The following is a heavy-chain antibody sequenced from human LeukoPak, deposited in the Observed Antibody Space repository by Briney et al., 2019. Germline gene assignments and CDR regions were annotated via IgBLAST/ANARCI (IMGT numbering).Heavy chain of an antibody. CDR2: ISSDSSYI. CDR1: GFNFNTYT. V-gene: IGHV3-21*01. D-gene: IGHD4-17*01. J-gene: IGHJ4*02. CDR3: VRGSYGAYDY. Sequence: GSLRLSCAASGFNFNTYTMNWVRQAPGKGLEWVSSISSDSSYIYYANAVHGRFTDSRDNAKYSLYLQMNSLRAEDTAVYYCVRGSYGAYDYWGQGSLVTVSS.